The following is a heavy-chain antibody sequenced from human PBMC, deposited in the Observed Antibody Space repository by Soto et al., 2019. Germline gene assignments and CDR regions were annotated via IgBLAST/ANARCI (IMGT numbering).Heavy chain of an antibody. CDR1: GYTLTELS. Sequence: ASVKVSCKVSGYTLTELSMHWVRQAPGKGLEWMGGFDPEDGETIYAQKFQGRVTMTEDTSTDTAYMEVSSLRSEDTGVYYCATVYDSSGYSAFDIWGQGTMVTVSS. V-gene: IGHV1-24*01. CDR3: ATVYDSSGYSAFDI. J-gene: IGHJ3*02. CDR2: FDPEDGET. D-gene: IGHD3-22*01.